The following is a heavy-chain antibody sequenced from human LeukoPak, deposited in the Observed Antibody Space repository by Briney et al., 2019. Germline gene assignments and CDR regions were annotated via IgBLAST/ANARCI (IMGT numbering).Heavy chain of an antibody. Sequence: GGSLRLSCAASGFTFSSYWMSWVRQAPGKGLEWVVNIKQDGSEKYYVDSVKGRFTISRDNAKNSLYLQMNSLRAEDTAVYYCARDYYDSSGYCFDYWGQGTLVTVSS. V-gene: IGHV3-7*01. CDR3: ARDYYDSSGYCFDY. D-gene: IGHD3-22*01. J-gene: IGHJ4*02. CDR1: GFTFSSYW. CDR2: IKQDGSEK.